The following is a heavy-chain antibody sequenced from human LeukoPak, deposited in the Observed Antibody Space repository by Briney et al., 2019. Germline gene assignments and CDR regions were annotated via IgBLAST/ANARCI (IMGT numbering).Heavy chain of an antibody. CDR2: IYSSGST. J-gene: IGHJ5*01. V-gene: IGHV4-59*05. CDR1: GFTFSSYG. D-gene: IGHD2-21*02. CDR3: AKSDGYGLIDS. Sequence: PGGTLRLSCAASGFTFSSYGMSWVRQPPGKGLEWIGNIYSSGSTYYNSSLKSRVTISIDTSNNQVSLKMSSMTAADTAVYYCAKSDGYGLIDSWGQGTLVTVSS.